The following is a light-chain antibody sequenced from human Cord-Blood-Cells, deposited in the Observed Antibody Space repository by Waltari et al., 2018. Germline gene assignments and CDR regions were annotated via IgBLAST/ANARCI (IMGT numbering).Light chain of an antibody. CDR2: DAS. CDR1: QSDSSY. CDR3: QQRSNWPGT. Sequence: EIVLTQSPATLSLSPGERATISCRASQSDSSYLVWYQQKPGQAPRLLIYDASTRATGIPARFSGSGSGTDFTLTISSLEPEDFAVYYCQQRSNWPGTFGQGTRLEIK. V-gene: IGKV3-11*01. J-gene: IGKJ5*01.